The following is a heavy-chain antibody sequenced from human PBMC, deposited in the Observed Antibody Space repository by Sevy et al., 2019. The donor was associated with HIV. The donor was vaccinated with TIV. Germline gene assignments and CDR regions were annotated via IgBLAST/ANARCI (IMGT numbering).Heavy chain of an antibody. CDR1: GGSISSGNYY. D-gene: IGHD6-6*01. Sequence: SETLSLTCTVSGGSISSGNYYWHWIRQPPGKGLEWNGYISYTGNTYYNPSIKSPVTISVDTSNKHFSLRLTSVAAADASVYYCAGDATEYTSSSVWFDSWGQRTLVTVSS. CDR2: ISYTGNT. V-gene: IGHV4-30-4*01. J-gene: IGHJ5*01. CDR3: AGDATEYTSSSVWFDS.